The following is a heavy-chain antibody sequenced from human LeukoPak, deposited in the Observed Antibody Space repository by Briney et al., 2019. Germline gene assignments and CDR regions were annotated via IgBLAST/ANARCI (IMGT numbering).Heavy chain of an antibody. Sequence: GGSLRLSCAASGFTFSSYAMSWVRQAPGKGLEWVSAISGSGGSTYYADSVKGRFTISRDNSKNTLYLQMSSLRAEDTAVYYCAKSTSSWYETFDYWGQGTLVTVSS. CDR3: AKSTSSWYETFDY. D-gene: IGHD6-13*01. J-gene: IGHJ4*02. CDR1: GFTFSSYA. V-gene: IGHV3-23*01. CDR2: ISGSGGST.